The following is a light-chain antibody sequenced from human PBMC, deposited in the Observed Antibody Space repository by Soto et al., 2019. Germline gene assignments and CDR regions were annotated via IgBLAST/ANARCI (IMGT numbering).Light chain of an antibody. CDR2: NAS. CDR1: QNISVW. Sequence: DIPMTQSPSTLSASVGDGVTITCRASQNISVWLAWYQQRPGKAPKFLIYNASNLETGVASRFSGSGSGTEYTLTIRSRQPDEFPTYYCQQQDSSPPTFGQVTKLEIK. V-gene: IGKV1-5*01. CDR3: QQQDSSPPT. J-gene: IGKJ2*01.